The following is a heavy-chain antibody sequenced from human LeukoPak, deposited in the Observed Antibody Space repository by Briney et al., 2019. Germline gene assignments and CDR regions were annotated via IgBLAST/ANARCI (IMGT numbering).Heavy chain of an antibody. CDR3: AKEFCTGGDCYFVFDH. D-gene: IGHD2-8*02. Sequence: GGSLRLSCTGSGFTFGDHAMSWVRQALGKGLEWVGFIRSKANGGTTEYAASVKGRFTISRDDSKSIAYLQMNSLTTADTAVYYCAKEFCTGGDCYFVFDHWGQGTLVTVSS. CDR1: GFTFGDHA. J-gene: IGHJ4*02. V-gene: IGHV3-49*04. CDR2: IRSKANGGTT.